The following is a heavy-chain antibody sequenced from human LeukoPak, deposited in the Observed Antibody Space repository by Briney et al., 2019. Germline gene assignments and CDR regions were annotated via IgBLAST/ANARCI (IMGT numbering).Heavy chain of an antibody. CDR1: GYTFTSYG. D-gene: IGHD6-13*01. Sequence: ASVKVSCKASGYTFTSYGISWVRQAPGQGLEWMGWINPNSGGTNYAQKFQGRVTMTRDTSISTAYMELSRLRSDDTAVYYCARGSSWDQGGLYYFDYWGQGTLVTVSS. CDR2: INPNSGGT. CDR3: ARGSSWDQGGLYYFDY. V-gene: IGHV1-2*02. J-gene: IGHJ4*02.